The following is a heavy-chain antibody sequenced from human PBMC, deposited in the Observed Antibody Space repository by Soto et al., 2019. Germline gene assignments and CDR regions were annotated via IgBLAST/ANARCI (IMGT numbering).Heavy chain of an antibody. CDR3: ACGGGWRHDS. D-gene: IGHD2-21*02. CDR2: IKQDGSDR. V-gene: IGHV3-7*01. CDR1: GFSLSDYW. Sequence: EVQLVESGGGLVQPGGSLRLSCAASGFSLSDYWMNWVRQAPGKGLEWVAIIKQDGSDRYYVDSVKGRFTVSRDNAKNSLYLQIYSRRVDATSLYYCACGGGWRHDSWGQGTLVTVSS. J-gene: IGHJ4*02.